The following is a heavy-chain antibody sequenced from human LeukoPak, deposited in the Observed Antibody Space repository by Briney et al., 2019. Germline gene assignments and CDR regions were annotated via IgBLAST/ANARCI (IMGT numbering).Heavy chain of an antibody. D-gene: IGHD4-17*01. CDR3: AKEHPVTPFDY. CDR1: GFTFSSYG. V-gene: IGHV3-30*18. CDR2: ISYDGSNK. Sequence: GRSLRLSCGASGFTFSSYGMHWVRQAPGKGLEWVAVISYDGSNKDYVDSVKGRFTISRDNSKNTLYLQMNSLRAEDTAVYYCAKEHPVTPFDYWGQGTLVTVSS. J-gene: IGHJ4*02.